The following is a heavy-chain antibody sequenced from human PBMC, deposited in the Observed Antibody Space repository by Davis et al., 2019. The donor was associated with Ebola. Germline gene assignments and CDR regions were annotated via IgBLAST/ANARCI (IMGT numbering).Heavy chain of an antibody. Sequence: GESLKISCAASGFTFSSYWMSWVRQAPGKGLEWVANIKQDGSEKDYVDSVKGRFTISRDNAKNSLYLQMNSLRAEDTAVYYCARDEATVTTGWFDPWGQGTLVTVSS. V-gene: IGHV3-7*03. CDR2: IKQDGSEK. CDR1: GFTFSSYW. CDR3: ARDEATVTTGWFDP. J-gene: IGHJ5*02. D-gene: IGHD4-17*01.